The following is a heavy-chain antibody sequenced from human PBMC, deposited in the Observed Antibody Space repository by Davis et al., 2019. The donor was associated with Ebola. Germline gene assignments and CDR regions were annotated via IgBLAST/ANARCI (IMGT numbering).Heavy chain of an antibody. J-gene: IGHJ5*02. V-gene: IGHV4-30-2*01. Sequence: PSETLSLTCAVSGGSISSGGYSWSWIRQPPGKGLEWIGEINHSGSTNYNPSLKSRVIISVDTSKNQFSLKLSSVTAADTAVYYCASTYYDFWSGYPNWFDPWGQGTLVTVSS. CDR2: INHSGST. CDR3: ASTYYDFWSGYPNWFDP. D-gene: IGHD3-3*01. CDR1: GGSISSGGYS.